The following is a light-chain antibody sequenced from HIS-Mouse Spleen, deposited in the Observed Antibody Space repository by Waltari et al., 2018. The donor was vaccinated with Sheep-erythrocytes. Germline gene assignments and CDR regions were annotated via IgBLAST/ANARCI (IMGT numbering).Light chain of an antibody. V-gene: IGKV3-20*01. CDR2: GAS. Sequence: EIVLTQSPGTLSLSPGERATLSCRASQCVSSLYLAWYQQKPGKAPRLLIYGASSRSTGIPDRVSGSGSRTDFSITISSMVPEDFAVYYCQQYGSSPRTFGQGTKVEIK. J-gene: IGKJ1*01. CDR3: QQYGSSPRT. CDR1: QCVSSLY.